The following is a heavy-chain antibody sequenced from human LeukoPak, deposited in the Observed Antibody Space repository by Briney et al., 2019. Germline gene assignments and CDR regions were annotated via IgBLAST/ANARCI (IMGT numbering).Heavy chain of an antibody. Sequence: PSETLSLTCTVSGGSISSDYWSWIRQPPGKGLEWIGYIYYSGSTNYNPSLKSRVTISVDTSKNQFSLKLSSVTAADTAVYYCARAMVVVVAAEKRDYYGMDVWGQGTTVTVSS. D-gene: IGHD2-15*01. CDR1: GGSISSDY. J-gene: IGHJ6*02. CDR2: IYYSGST. CDR3: ARAMVVVVAAEKRDYYGMDV. V-gene: IGHV4-59*01.